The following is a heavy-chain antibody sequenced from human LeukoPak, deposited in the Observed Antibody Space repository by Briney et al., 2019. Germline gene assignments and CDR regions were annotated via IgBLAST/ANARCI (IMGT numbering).Heavy chain of an antibody. CDR3: AREGGYSYGFDY. CDR2: IYYSGST. V-gene: IGHV4-39*07. D-gene: IGHD5-18*01. J-gene: IGHJ4*02. CDR1: GGSISSSSYY. Sequence: SETLSLTCTVSGGSISSSSYYWGWIRQPPGKGLEWIGSIYYSGSTYYNPSLKSRVTISVDTSKNQFSLKLSSVTAADTAVYYCAREGGYSYGFDYWGQGTLVTVSS.